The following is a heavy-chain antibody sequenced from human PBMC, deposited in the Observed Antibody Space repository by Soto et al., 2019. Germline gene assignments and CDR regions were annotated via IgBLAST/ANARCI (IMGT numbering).Heavy chain of an antibody. CDR2: MNRNSGNT. J-gene: IGHJ4*02. D-gene: IGHD3-3*01. V-gene: IGHV1-8*01. CDR3: AGERGQRITIFGVVIIPAYYFDY. CDR1: GYTFTSYD. Sequence: QVQLVQSGAEVKKPGASVKVSCKASGYTFTSYDINWVRQATGQGLEWMGWMNRNSGNTGYAQKFQGTVTMTRNTAIRKAYMELGSLRSEDTAVYYCAGERGQRITIFGVVIIPAYYFDYWGQGTLVTASS.